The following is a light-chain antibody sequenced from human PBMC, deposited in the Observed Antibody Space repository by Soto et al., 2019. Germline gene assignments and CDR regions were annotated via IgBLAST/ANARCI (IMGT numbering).Light chain of an antibody. V-gene: IGLV2-14*01. J-gene: IGLJ2*01. CDR1: SSDISGYNY. CDR3: SSYTSSSTLL. CDR2: EVS. Sequence: SALTQPASVSGSPGQSITISCTGTSSDISGYNYVSWYQQHPGKAPKLMIYEVSNRPSGVSDRFSGSKSANTASLTISGLQAEDEADYYCSSYTSSSTLLFGGGTKLTVL.